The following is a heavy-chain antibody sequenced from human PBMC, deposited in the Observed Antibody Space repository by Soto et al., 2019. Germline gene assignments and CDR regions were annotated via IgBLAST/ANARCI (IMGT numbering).Heavy chain of an antibody. CDR1: GGSISSTNW. Sequence: SETLSLTCAVSGGSISSTNWWNWVRQPPGKGLEWIGDIYHRGSTNYNPSLKSRVTISVDKSKNQFSLRLSLVTAADTAVYYCARGLAEPTAGTLDYWGLGILVTVSS. CDR3: ARGLAEPTAGTLDY. V-gene: IGHV4-4*02. CDR2: IYHRGST. J-gene: IGHJ4*02. D-gene: IGHD1-1*01.